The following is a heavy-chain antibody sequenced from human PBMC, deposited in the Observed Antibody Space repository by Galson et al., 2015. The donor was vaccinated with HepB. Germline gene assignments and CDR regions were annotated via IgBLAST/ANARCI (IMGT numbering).Heavy chain of an antibody. Sequence: SLRLSCAASGFTFSSYAMHWVRQAPGKGLEWVAVISYDGTNKYYADSVKGRFTISRDNSKKTLYLQMDSLRAEDTAVYYCARDYGSGSYYNFIFDYWGQGTLVTVSS. CDR2: ISYDGTNK. J-gene: IGHJ4*02. CDR3: ARDYGSGSYYNFIFDY. D-gene: IGHD3-10*01. CDR1: GFTFSSYA. V-gene: IGHV3-30-3*01.